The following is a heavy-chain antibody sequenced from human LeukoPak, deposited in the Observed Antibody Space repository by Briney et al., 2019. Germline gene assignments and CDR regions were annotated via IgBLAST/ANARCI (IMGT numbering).Heavy chain of an antibody. Sequence: GGSLRLSCAASGLTISNNFMGWVRQAPGKGLEWVSLLYSGGSTYSADSVKGRFTISRDNSKNTLHLQMNSLRAEDTAVYYCARDTDYYGSGRHGYFDHWGQGTLVTVSS. CDR3: ARDTDYYGSGRHGYFDH. CDR2: LYSGGST. D-gene: IGHD3-10*01. J-gene: IGHJ1*01. V-gene: IGHV3-66*01. CDR1: GLTISNNF.